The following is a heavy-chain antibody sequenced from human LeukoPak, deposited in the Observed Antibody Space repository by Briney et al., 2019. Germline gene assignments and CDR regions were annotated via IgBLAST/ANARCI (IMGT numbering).Heavy chain of an antibody. J-gene: IGHJ4*02. CDR3: ARGEIKLYNQRRYYFDY. D-gene: IGHD3-16*02. V-gene: IGHV4-34*01. CDR1: GGTFSGYY. CDR2: INHSGST. Sequence: SETLSLTCAVYGGTFSGYYWSWIRQPPGKGLEWIGEINHSGSTNYNPSLKSRVTISVDTSKNQFSLKLSSVTAADTAVYYCARGEIKLYNQRRYYFDYWGQGTLVTVSS.